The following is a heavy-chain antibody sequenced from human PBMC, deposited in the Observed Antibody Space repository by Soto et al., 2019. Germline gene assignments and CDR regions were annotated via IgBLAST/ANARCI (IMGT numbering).Heavy chain of an antibody. CDR2: MNPNSGNT. V-gene: IGHV1-8*01. Sequence: GASVKVSYKASGYTLTSYDINWVRQATGQGLEWMGWMNPNSGNTGYAQKFQGRVTMTRNTSISTAYMELSSLRSEDTAVYYCARGDYDFWSGPTYYYYMDVWGKGTTVTVSS. CDR3: ARGDYDFWSGPTYYYYMDV. J-gene: IGHJ6*03. CDR1: GYTLTSYD. D-gene: IGHD3-3*01.